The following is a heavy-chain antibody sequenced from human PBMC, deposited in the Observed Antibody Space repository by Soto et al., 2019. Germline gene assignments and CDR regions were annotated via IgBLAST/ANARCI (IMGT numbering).Heavy chain of an antibody. CDR1: GFTFSNYG. CDR2: IWYDGSNK. V-gene: IGHV3-33*01. D-gene: IGHD4-17*01. J-gene: IGHJ5*02. CDR3: ARDSDYGSNSGWLDP. Sequence: GGSLRLSCAASGFTFSNYGMHWVRQAPGKGLEWVAVIWYDGSNKYYGDSVKGRFSISRDYSKNTLFLQMNSLRAEDTALYYCARDSDYGSNSGWLDPWGQGTRVTSPQ.